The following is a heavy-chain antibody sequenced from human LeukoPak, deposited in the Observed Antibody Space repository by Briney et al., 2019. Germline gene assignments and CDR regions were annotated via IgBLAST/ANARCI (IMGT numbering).Heavy chain of an antibody. D-gene: IGHD5-18*01. Sequence: ASVKVSCKASGYTFGNYDINWVRQATGQGLEWMGWMNPNSGNKGYAQKFQGRATMTSDTSISTAYMELSSLRSEDTAVYYCARGRGYSYVTDYWGQGTLVTVSS. J-gene: IGHJ4*02. CDR2: MNPNSGNK. V-gene: IGHV1-8*01. CDR1: GYTFGNYD. CDR3: ARGRGYSYVTDY.